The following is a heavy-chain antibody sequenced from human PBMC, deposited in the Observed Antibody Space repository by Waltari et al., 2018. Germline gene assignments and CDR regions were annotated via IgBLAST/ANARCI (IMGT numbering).Heavy chain of an antibody. CDR2: IYHSGST. J-gene: IGHJ4*02. CDR1: GGSISSGGYY. V-gene: IGHV4-30-2*01. Sequence: QVQLQESGPGLVKPSQTLSLTCPVSGGSISSGGYYWSWIRQHPGKGLEWIGYIYHSGSTYYNPSLKSRVTISVDRSKNQFSLKLSSVTAADTAVYYCARVGGALPMTTVTTKSGFHYWGQGTLVTVSS. D-gene: IGHD4-17*01. CDR3: ARVGGALPMTTVTTKSGFHY.